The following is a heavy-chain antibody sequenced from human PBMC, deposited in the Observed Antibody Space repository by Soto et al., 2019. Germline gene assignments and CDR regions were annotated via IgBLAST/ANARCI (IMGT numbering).Heavy chain of an antibody. V-gene: IGHV3-9*01. CDR1: GFTFDDYA. J-gene: IGHJ5*02. CDR3: AKDTVEDSSGWSKGFDP. Sequence: SLRLSCAASGFTFDDYATHWVRQAPGKGLEWVSGISCNSGSIGYADSVKGRFTISRDNAKNSLYLQMNSLRAEDTALYYCAKDTVEDSSGWSKGFDPWGQGTLVTVSS. D-gene: IGHD6-19*01. CDR2: ISCNSGSI.